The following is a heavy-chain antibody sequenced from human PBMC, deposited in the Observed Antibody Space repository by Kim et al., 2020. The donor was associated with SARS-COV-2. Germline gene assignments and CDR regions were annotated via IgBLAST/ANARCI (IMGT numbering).Heavy chain of an antibody. CDR3: ARETIAAAGIGMDV. V-gene: IGHV3-74*01. J-gene: IGHJ6*02. CDR2: INSDGSST. CDR1: GFTFSSYW. Sequence: GGSLRLSCAASGFTFSSYWMHWVRQAPGKGLVWVSRINSDGSSTSYADSVKGRFTISRDNAKNTLYLQMNSLRGEDTAVYYCARETIAAAGIGMDVWGQGTTVTVSS. D-gene: IGHD6-13*01.